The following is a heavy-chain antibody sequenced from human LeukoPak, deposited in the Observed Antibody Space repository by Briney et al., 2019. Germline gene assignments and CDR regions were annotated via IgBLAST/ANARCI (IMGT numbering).Heavy chain of an antibody. Sequence: GGSLRLSCTASGFTFNGYSMIWVRQAQGKGLEWLSYISSSGSTLVYADSVKGRFTISRDNAKNSVYLQMNSLRAEDTAVYYCVRETRYSSDYWGHGTLVTVSS. CDR2: ISSSGSTL. CDR3: VRETRYSSDY. CDR1: GFTFNGYS. V-gene: IGHV3-48*01. J-gene: IGHJ4*01. D-gene: IGHD5-18*01.